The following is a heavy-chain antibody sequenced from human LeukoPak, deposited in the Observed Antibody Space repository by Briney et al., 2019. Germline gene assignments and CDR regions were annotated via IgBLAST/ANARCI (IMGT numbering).Heavy chain of an antibody. CDR3: AKAIWTYDSSGYYFDY. J-gene: IGHJ4*02. CDR1: GFTFNSYA. Sequence: GSLRLSCVASGFTFNSYAMSWVRPAPGKGLEWVSGVTNTGGASYYADSVKGRFTISRDNSKNTLYLQMNSLRAEDTAVYYCAKAIWTYDSSGYYFDYWGQGTLVTVSS. D-gene: IGHD3-22*01. CDR2: VTNTGGAS. V-gene: IGHV3-23*01.